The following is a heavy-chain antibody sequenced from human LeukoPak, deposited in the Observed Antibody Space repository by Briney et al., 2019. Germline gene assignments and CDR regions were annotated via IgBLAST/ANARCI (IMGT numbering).Heavy chain of an antibody. J-gene: IGHJ4*02. CDR3: ARDPYDILTGLYFEY. Sequence: SVRLSCASSGFRFRSCWMHWVRQAPGKGLVWVSRINGDGSSTTYADSVKGGFTISRDNAKNTLYLQMISLSAEDTAVYYCARDPYDILTGLYFEYRGKGTLVTACS. V-gene: IGHV3-74*01. CDR2: INGDGSST. CDR1: GFRFRSCW. D-gene: IGHD3-9*01.